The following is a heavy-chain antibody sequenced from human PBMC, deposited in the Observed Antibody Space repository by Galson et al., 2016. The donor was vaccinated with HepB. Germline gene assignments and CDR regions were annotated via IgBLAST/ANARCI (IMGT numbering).Heavy chain of an antibody. CDR3: ARKSPFGPFDY. D-gene: IGHD2/OR15-2a*01. CDR2: ISSTRTIT. V-gene: IGHV3-48*02. J-gene: IGHJ4*01. Sequence: SLRLSCAASAFSFSSYSMNWVRQAPGKGLEWILYISSTRTITYYADSVKGRFTISRDNAKNSLYLQMDSLRDDDTAVYYCARKSPFGPFDYWGHGTLVSVSS. CDR1: AFSFSSYS.